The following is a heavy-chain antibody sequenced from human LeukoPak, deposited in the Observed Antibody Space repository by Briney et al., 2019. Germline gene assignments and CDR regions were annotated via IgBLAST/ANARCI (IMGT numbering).Heavy chain of an antibody. CDR1: GGTFSSYA. V-gene: IGHV1-69*06. CDR2: IIPIFGTA. J-gene: IGHJ4*02. D-gene: IGHD3-22*01. CDR3: ARVLSSGYSLGFDY. Sequence: SVKVSCKASGGTFSSYAISWVRQAPGQGLEWMGGIIPIFGTANYAQKFQGRVMITADKSTSTAYMELSSLRSEDTAVYYCARVLSSGYSLGFDYWGQGTLVTVSS.